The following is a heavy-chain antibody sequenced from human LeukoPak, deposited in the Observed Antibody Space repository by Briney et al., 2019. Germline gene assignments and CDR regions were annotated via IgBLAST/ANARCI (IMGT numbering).Heavy chain of an antibody. CDR1: VGSFSGYY. CDR2: INHSGST. J-gene: IGHJ3*02. V-gene: IGHV4-34*01. Sequence: SETLSLTCAVYVGSFSGYYWSWIRQPPGKGLEWIGEINHSGSTNYNSSLKSRVTISVDTSKNQFSLKLSSVTAADTAVYYCARQKCTSTSCLTKNAFDIWGQGTMVTVSS. CDR3: ARQKCTSTSCLTKNAFDI. D-gene: IGHD2-2*01.